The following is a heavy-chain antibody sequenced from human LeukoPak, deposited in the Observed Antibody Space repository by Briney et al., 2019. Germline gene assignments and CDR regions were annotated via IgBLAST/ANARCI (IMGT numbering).Heavy chain of an antibody. D-gene: IGHD6-6*01. CDR3: ARDLTTSSTAYLHH. CDR1: GFTVSSNY. V-gene: IGHV3-21*01. Sequence: GGSLRLSCAASGFTVSSNYMSWVRQAPGKGLEWASSISSSSTYIYYADSVKGRFTISRDNAKNSLFLQMNSLRAEDTAVYYCARDLTTSSTAYLHHWGQGTLVTVSS. J-gene: IGHJ1*01. CDR2: ISSSSTYI.